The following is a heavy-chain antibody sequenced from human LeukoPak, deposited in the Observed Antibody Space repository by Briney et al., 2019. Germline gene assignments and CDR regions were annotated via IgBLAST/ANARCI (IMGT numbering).Heavy chain of an antibody. D-gene: IGHD6-19*01. CDR2: ISSSSSYI. CDR1: GFTFSSYS. Sequence: GGSLRLSCAASGFTFSSYSMNWVRQAPGKGLEWVSSISSSSSYIYYADSVKGRFTISRDNAKNSLYLQMNSLRAEDTAVYYCARDSSGWSVNFDYWGQGILVTVSS. V-gene: IGHV3-21*01. J-gene: IGHJ4*02. CDR3: ARDSSGWSVNFDY.